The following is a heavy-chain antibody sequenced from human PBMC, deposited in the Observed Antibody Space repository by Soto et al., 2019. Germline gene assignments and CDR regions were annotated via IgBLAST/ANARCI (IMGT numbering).Heavy chain of an antibody. V-gene: IGHV3-30*18. CDR3: AKDRSSSLTFDH. D-gene: IGHD6-13*01. CDR2: ISYDGSSK. J-gene: IGHJ4*02. Sequence: QVQLVESGGGVVQPGRSLRLSCAASGFTFSSNVMHWVRKATGKGLEWVAVISYDGSSKYYADSVKGRFTISRDNSKNTVYLQMNSLRAQDTAMFYCAKDRSSSLTFDHWGQVCLLTVSS. CDR1: GFTFSSNV.